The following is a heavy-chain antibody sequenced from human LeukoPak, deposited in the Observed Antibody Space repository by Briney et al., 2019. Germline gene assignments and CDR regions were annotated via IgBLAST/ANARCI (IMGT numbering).Heavy chain of an antibody. V-gene: IGHV1-69*05. J-gene: IGHJ4*02. CDR3: ASSGGATRAFFDY. Sequence: ASVKVSCKASGGTFSSYAISWVRQAPEQGLEWMGGIIPIFGTANYAQKFQGRVTITTDESTSTAYMELSSLRSEDTAVYYCASSGGATRAFFDYWGQGTLVTVSS. CDR2: IIPIFGTA. CDR1: GGTFSSYA. D-gene: IGHD1-26*01.